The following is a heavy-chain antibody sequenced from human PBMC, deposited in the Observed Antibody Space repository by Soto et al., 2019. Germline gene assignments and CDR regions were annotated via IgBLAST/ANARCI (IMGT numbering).Heavy chain of an antibody. V-gene: IGHV4-30-4*01. Sequence: QVQLQESGPGLVKPSQTLSLTCTVSGGSINSGDYYWSWIRQTPGKGLEWIGYVYYSGRTYYNPSLKSRLSMTIDTYKKQFSLKLDSVTAAAPAVYHCAREGASRSIFGVVTNTFDPWGLGTLVTVSS. J-gene: IGHJ5*02. CDR3: AREGASRSIFGVVTNTFDP. D-gene: IGHD3-3*01. CDR1: GGSINSGDYY. CDR2: VYYSGRT.